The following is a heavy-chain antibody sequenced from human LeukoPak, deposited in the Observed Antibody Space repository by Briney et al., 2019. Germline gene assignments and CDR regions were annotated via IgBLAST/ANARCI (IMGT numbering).Heavy chain of an antibody. CDR3: ARPYCKNGVCLVWLDP. CDR2: INPHSGDA. D-gene: IGHD2-8*01. J-gene: IGHJ5*02. Sequence: ASVKVSCKASGYTFTLYDINWVRQAPGQGLEWMGEINPHSGDANYAQKFQGRVTLTRDTSISTAYMELSSLRPDDTAVYYCARPYCKNGVCLVWLDPWGQGTLVTVSS. CDR1: GYTFTLYD. V-gene: IGHV1-2*02.